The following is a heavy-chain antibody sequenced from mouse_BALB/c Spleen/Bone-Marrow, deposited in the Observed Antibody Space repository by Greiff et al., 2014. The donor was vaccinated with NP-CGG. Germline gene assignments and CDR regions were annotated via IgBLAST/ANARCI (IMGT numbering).Heavy chain of an antibody. V-gene: IGHV1S132*01. J-gene: IGHJ2*01. CDR3: ARKGISTVIATAYYFDY. D-gene: IGHD2-4*01. Sequence: QVQLQQSGAELVKPGASVKLSCKTSGYTFTSYWIQWVKQRPGQGLGWIGEIFPGTGTTYYNEKFKDKATLTIDTSSSTAYMQLSSLTSEDSAVYFCARKGISTVIATAYYFDYRGQGSTLTVSS. CDR1: GYTFTSYW. CDR2: IFPGTGTT.